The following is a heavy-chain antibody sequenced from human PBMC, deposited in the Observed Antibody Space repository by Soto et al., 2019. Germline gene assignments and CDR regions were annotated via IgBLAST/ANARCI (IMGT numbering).Heavy chain of an antibody. J-gene: IGHJ4*02. CDR1: GYTFTSYA. CDR2: INADNGNT. V-gene: IGHV1-3*05. D-gene: IGHD6-13*01. CDR3: ARAWGIAAAGGGYFDY. Sequence: QVQLVQSGAEEKKPGASVKVSCKASGYTFTSYAMHWVRQAPGQRLEWMGWINADNGNTKYSQKFQGRVTITRDTSAVAAYMELSSLRPGDTAVYYCARAWGIAAAGGGYFDYWGQGTLVTVSS.